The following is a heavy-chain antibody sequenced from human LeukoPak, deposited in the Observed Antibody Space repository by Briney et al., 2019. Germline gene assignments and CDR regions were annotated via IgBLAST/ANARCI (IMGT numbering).Heavy chain of an antibody. CDR2: ISAYNANT. CDR1: GYTFTSYG. D-gene: IGHD3-3*01. CDR3: ARDLKRFLEWLLPDYYYYYMDV. Sequence: ASVKVSCKASGYTFTSYGISWVRQAHGQGLEWMGWISAYNANTNYAQKLQGRVTMTTDTSTSTAYMELRSLRSDDTAVYYCARDLKRFLEWLLPDYYYYYMDVWGKGTTVTVSS. J-gene: IGHJ6*03. V-gene: IGHV1-18*01.